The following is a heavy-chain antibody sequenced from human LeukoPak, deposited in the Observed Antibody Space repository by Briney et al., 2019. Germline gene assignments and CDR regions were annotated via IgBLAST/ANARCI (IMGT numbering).Heavy chain of an antibody. J-gene: IGHJ4*02. CDR2: ISGSNSYI. V-gene: IGHV3-21*01. Sequence: GSLRLSCAASGFTFSSYTMHWIRQAPGKGLEWVSSISGSNSYIFYADSVKGRFTVSRDNAKDSLYLQMNSLRAEDTAVYYCARALTTLTYEGYWGQGTLVTVSS. D-gene: IGHD1-1*01. CDR3: ARALTTLTYEGY. CDR1: GFTFSSYT.